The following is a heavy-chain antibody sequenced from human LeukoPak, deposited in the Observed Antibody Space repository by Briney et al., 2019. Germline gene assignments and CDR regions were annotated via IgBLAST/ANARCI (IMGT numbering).Heavy chain of an antibody. CDR2: FDPEDGET. Sequence: ASVKVSCKVSGYTLTELSMHWVRQAPGKGREWMGGFDPEDGETIYAQKFQGRVTMTEDTSTDTAYMELSSLRSEDTAVYSCATGGYSSSHDYYYYYGMDVWGQGTTVTVSS. CDR3: ATGGYSSSHDYYYYYGMDV. J-gene: IGHJ6*02. CDR1: GYTLTELS. V-gene: IGHV1-24*01. D-gene: IGHD6-13*01.